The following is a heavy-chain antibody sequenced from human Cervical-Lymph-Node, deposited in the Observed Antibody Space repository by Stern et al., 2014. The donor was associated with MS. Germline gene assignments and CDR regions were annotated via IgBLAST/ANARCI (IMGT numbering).Heavy chain of an antibody. CDR1: GFTLSYYG. CDR2: MSYDGSKK. D-gene: IGHD2-15*01. V-gene: IGHV3-30*18. J-gene: IGHJ6*02. CDR3: AKDVVRSDRPYYYYYGMDV. Sequence: VHLVESGGGVVQPGKSLRLSCAASGFTLSYYGMHWVRQVPGKGLEWGAVMSYDGSKKYYADSVKGRFTISRDNSKNTLYLQMNSLRPDDTAVYYCAKDVVRSDRPYYYYYGMDVWGQGTTVTVSS.